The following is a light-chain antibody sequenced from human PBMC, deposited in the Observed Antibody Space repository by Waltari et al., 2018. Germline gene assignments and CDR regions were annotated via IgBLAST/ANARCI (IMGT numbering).Light chain of an antibody. Sequence: DIQMTQSPSSLSASVGDRVTITCRASQGIRNYLAWSQQKPGKAPKSLIYDASSLQSGVSSKFSGSGVGTDFTLTITSLQPEDFATYYCQQYHSFPITFGQGTRLEIK. V-gene: IGKV1-16*02. CDR2: DAS. CDR1: QGIRNY. CDR3: QQYHSFPIT. J-gene: IGKJ5*01.